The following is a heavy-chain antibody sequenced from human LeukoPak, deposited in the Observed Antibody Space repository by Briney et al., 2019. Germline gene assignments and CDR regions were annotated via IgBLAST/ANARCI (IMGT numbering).Heavy chain of an antibody. CDR2: ISSSSSTI. CDR3: ARESYGGKTGSYFDY. D-gene: IGHD4-23*01. V-gene: IGHV3-48*04. CDR1: GFSFSSYS. Sequence: GGSLRLSCAASGFSFSSYSMNWVRQAPGKGLEWVSYISSSSSTIYYADSVKGRFTISRDNAKNSLYLQMNSLRAEDTAVYYCARESYGGKTGSYFDYWGQGTLVTVSS. J-gene: IGHJ4*02.